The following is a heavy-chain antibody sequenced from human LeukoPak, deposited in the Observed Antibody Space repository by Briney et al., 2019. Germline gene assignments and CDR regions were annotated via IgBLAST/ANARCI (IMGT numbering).Heavy chain of an antibody. Sequence: PGGSLRLSCAASGFTFGDYAMHWVRQAPGKGLEWVAGIGGNGNNIYYAESVKGRFTMSRDNAKNSMSLQMNSLSVEETDLYYCENDMGGGGPLDSWGQGTLVTVSS. CDR1: GFTFGDYA. CDR3: ENDMGGGGPLDS. CDR2: IGGNGNNI. J-gene: IGHJ4*02. D-gene: IGHD3-16*01. V-gene: IGHV3-9*01.